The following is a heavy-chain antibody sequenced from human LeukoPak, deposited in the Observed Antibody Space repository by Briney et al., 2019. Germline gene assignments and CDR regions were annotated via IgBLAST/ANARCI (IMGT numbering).Heavy chain of an antibody. D-gene: IGHD2-2*01. CDR2: IRYDGSNK. J-gene: IGHJ4*02. CDR1: GFTFSSYG. CDR3: AKEPPLGYCSSTSCDRGDY. Sequence: GGSLRLSCAASGFTFSSYGMHWVRQAPGKGLEWVAFIRYDGSNKYYADSVKGRFTISRDNSKNTLYLQMNSLRAEDTAVYYCAKEPPLGYCSSTSCDRGDYWGQGTLVTVSS. V-gene: IGHV3-30*02.